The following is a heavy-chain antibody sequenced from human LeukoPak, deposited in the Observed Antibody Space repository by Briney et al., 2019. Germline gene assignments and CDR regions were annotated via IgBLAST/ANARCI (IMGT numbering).Heavy chain of an antibody. V-gene: IGHV4-39*01. CDR2: CYYSGST. Sequence: PSETLSLTCTVSGGSISSRSYSWGWIRQPPGKGLKWIVTCYYSGSTYYTPSLKSRVTISVDTFRNHFSLKLNSVTAADTAVYYCARPYDRGAFDIWGQGTMVTVSS. D-gene: IGHD3-22*01. J-gene: IGHJ3*02. CDR1: GGSISSRSYS. CDR3: ARPYDRGAFDI.